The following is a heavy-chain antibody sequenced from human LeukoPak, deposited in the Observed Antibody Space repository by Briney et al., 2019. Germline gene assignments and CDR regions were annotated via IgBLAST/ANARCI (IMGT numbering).Heavy chain of an antibody. CDR3: AGKNCSGGSCYYYYYYGMDV. CDR1: GGSISSYY. CDR2: IYYSGST. V-gene: IGHV4-59*08. J-gene: IGHJ6*04. Sequence: SETLSLTCTVSGGSISSYYWSWIRQPPGKGLEWIGYIYYSGSTNYNPSLKSRVTISVDTSKNQFSLKLSSVTAADTAVYYCAGKNCSGGSCYYYYYYGMDVGGKGPTVTVSS. D-gene: IGHD2-15*01.